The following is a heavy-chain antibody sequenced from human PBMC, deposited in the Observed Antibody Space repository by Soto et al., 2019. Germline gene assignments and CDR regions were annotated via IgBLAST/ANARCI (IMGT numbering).Heavy chain of an antibody. CDR3: AREFRYYESGDSYFDS. D-gene: IGHD3-16*01. J-gene: IGHJ4*02. V-gene: IGHV6-1*01. CDR1: GDSVSGNSAA. Sequence: SQTLSLTCAISGDSVSGNSAAWNWIRQSPSRGLEWLGRTYYRSKWYNDYAVSVKSRITVTPDTSKNQFSLHLNSVTPEDTAVYSCAREFRYYESGDSYFDSWGQGALVPVPS. CDR2: TYYRSKWYN.